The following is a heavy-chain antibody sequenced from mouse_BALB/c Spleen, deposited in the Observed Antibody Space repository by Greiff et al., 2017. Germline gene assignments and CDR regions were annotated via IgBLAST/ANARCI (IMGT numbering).Heavy chain of an antibody. Sequence: EVKLVESGGGLVQPGGSRKLSCAASGFTFSSFGMHWVRQAPEKGLEWVAYISSGSSTIYYADTVKGRFTISRDNPKNTLFLQMTSLRSEDTAMYYCARGAGTGFDYWGQGTTLTVSS. CDR2: ISSGSSTI. CDR1: GFTFSSFG. J-gene: IGHJ2*01. CDR3: ARGAGTGFDY. V-gene: IGHV5-17*02. D-gene: IGHD3-3*01.